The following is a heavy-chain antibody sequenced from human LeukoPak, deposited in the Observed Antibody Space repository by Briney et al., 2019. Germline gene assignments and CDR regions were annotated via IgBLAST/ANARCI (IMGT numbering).Heavy chain of an antibody. CDR2: ISSSSSYI. Sequence: PGGSLRLSCAASGFTFSNYAMNWVRQAPGKGLEWVSSISSSSSYIYYADSVKGRFTISRDNAKNSLYLQMNSLKTEDTAVYYCTTNNVLLWFGDPTGGGYWGQGTLVTVSS. CDR3: TTNNVLLWFGDPTGGGY. V-gene: IGHV3-21*03. J-gene: IGHJ4*02. CDR1: GFTFSNYA. D-gene: IGHD3-10*01.